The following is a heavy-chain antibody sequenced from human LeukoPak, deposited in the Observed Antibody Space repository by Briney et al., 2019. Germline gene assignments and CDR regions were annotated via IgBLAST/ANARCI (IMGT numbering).Heavy chain of an antibody. J-gene: IGHJ6*02. V-gene: IGHV1-69*13. CDR2: IIPIFGTA. D-gene: IGHD3-3*01. CDR3: ARGVGLRFSPRDYYYYGMDV. CDR1: GYTFTSYD. Sequence: ASVKVSCKASGYTFTSYDINWVRQAPGQGLEWMGGIIPIFGTANYAQKFQGRVTITADESTSTAYMELSSLRSEDTAVYYCARGVGLRFSPRDYYYYGMDVWGQGTTVTVSS.